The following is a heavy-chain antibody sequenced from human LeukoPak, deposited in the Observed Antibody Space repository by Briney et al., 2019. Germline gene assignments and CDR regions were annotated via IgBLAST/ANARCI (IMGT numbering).Heavy chain of an antibody. Sequence: GGSLRLSCAASGFTFSDYYMSWIRQAPGKGLEWVSYISSSGSTIYCADSVKGRFTISRDNAKNSLYLQMNSLRAEDTAVYYCASSEYYYYGMDVWGQGTTVTVSS. CDR1: GFTFSDYY. V-gene: IGHV3-11*01. CDR3: ASSEYYYYGMDV. J-gene: IGHJ6*02. CDR2: ISSSGSTI.